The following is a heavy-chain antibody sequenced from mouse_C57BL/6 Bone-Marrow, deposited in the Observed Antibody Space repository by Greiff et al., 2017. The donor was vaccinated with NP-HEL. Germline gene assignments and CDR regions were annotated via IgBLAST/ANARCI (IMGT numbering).Heavy chain of an antibody. Sequence: VQLQQSGTELVKPGASVKLSCKASGYTFTSYWMHWVKQRPGQGLEWIGNINPSNGGTNYNEKFKSKATLTVDKSSSTAYMQLSSLTSEESAVYYCARGGGYDYDGFYYAMDYWGQGTSVTVSS. V-gene: IGHV1-53*01. CDR1: GYTFTSYW. D-gene: IGHD2-4*01. CDR3: ARGGGYDYDGFYYAMDY. J-gene: IGHJ4*01. CDR2: INPSNGGT.